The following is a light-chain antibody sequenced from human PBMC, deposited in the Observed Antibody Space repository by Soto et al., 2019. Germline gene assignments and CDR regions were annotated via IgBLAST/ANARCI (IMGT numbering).Light chain of an antibody. CDR2: GTS. V-gene: IGKV1-6*01. CDR1: QDIRNE. J-gene: IGKJ1*01. CDR3: LQDRSYPRT. Sequence: AIQMTQSPSSLSASVGDRVTITCRASQDIRNELGWYQQRPGKAPKALIYGTSNLQSGVPSRFSGSGFGTDFTLTISSLQPEDFATYDCLQDRSYPRTFGQGTKVESK.